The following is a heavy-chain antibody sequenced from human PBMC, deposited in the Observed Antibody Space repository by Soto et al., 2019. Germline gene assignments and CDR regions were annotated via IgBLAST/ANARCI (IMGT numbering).Heavy chain of an antibody. CDR2: INPAPGAA. D-gene: IGHD3-3*01. CDR3: ARGGGVGVAGSAAFDM. CDR1: GYPVTAYY. J-gene: IGHJ3*02. V-gene: IGHV1-2*02. Sequence: QLHLVQSGAVVKKPGASVTVSCSASGYPVTAYYMHWVRQAPGRGLEWMGGINPAPGAAKHTQTFQGGATMTGETPPSTSFRELSALTSGAPAVFFWARGGGVGVAGSAAFDMWGQGTLVTVSS.